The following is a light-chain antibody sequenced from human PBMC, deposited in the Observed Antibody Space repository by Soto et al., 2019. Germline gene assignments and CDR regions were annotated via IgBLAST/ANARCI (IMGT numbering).Light chain of an antibody. CDR1: QSVSTT. V-gene: IGKV3-15*01. J-gene: IGKJ1*01. CDR2: GAS. CDR3: QQYNNGPPGT. Sequence: ERATVSCRASQSVSTTLAWYQQTRGPAPRLLIYGASTRATGIPARFSGSGSGTEFTLTISSLQSEDFAVYSCQQYNNGPPGTIGQVTKV.